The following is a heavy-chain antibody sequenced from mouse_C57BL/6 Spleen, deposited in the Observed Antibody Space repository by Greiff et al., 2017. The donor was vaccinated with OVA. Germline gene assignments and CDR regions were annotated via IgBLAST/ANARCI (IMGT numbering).Heavy chain of an antibody. V-gene: IGHV1-26*01. CDR3: ARARRGVGDY. Sequence: EVQLQQSGPELVKPGASVKISCKASGYTFTDYYMNWVKQSHGKSLEWIGDINPNNGGTSYNQKFKGKATLTVDKSSSTAYMERRSLTSEDSAVYYCARARRGVGDYWGQGTSVTVSS. CDR2: INPNNGGT. J-gene: IGHJ4*01. CDR1: GYTFTDYY. D-gene: IGHD1-1*02.